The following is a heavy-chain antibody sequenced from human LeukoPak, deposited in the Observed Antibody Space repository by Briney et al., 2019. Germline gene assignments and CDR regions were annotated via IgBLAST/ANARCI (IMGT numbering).Heavy chain of an antibody. CDR3: TKEGTGYSSGWYYFDY. V-gene: IGHV3-23*01. J-gene: IGHJ4*02. CDR1: GFIFSTYA. D-gene: IGHD6-19*01. Sequence: AGGSLRLSCEASGFIFSTYAMTWVREAPGKGLEWVAAISGGTATNTYYADSVKGRFTISRDNAKNTLYLEMTSLTAEDTAVYYCTKEGTGYSSGWYYFDYWGQGSLVTVSS. CDR2: ISGGTATNT.